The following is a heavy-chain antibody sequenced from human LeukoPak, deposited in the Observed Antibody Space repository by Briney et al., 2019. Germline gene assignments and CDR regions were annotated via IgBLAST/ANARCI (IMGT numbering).Heavy chain of an antibody. CDR3: AREDGYNLVARDDNWFDP. CDR1: GYTFTGYY. CDR2: INPNSGGT. V-gene: IGHV1-2*02. Sequence: ASVKVSCKASGYTFTGYYMHWVRQAPGQGLEWMGWINPNSGGTNYAQKLQGRVTMTRDTSISTAYMELSRLRSDDTAVYYCAREDGYNLVARDDNWFDPWGQGTLVTVSS. D-gene: IGHD5-24*01. J-gene: IGHJ5*02.